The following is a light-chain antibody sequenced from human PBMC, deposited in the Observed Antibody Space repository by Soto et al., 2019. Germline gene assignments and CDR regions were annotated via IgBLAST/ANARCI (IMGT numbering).Light chain of an antibody. CDR3: QQYSSLWT. V-gene: IGKV3-20*01. J-gene: IGKJ1*01. Sequence: DIVLTQSPATLSLSPGERATLYCRTSQSVSNNYLAWYQQKPGQAPRLLIYGASSRATGIPDRFSGSGSGTDFTLSISRLEPEDFAVYYCQQYSSLWTFGQGTKVDIK. CDR1: QSVSNNY. CDR2: GAS.